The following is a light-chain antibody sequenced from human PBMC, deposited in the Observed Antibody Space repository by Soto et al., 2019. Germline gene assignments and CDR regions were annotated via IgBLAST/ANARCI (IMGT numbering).Light chain of an antibody. Sequence: IHMTQSPSTLFSAFSDVLTLTFRSLQSINNWLAWYQKKTGRDPKLLIYKASVLETVAPSRFSGTGSGKEFTLTINGLQPDDFATYDCQQYSSYAPITLGHGTRMETK. CDR1: QSINNW. J-gene: IGKJ5*01. CDR2: KAS. CDR3: QQYSSYAPIT. V-gene: IGKV1-5*03.